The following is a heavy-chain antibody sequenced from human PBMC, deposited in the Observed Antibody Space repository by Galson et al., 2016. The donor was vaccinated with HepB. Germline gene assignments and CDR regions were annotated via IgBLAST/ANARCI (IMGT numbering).Heavy chain of an antibody. Sequence: SLRLSCAASGFSFSNYLMHWVRQAPGKGLMWVSRIEVDGSSTTYEDSVGGRFSISRDNGKNTLYLQMNNLRAEDTAIYYCVREGKAEAAFFEYWGQGTLVTVSS. CDR3: VREGKAEAAFFEY. CDR2: IEVDGSST. V-gene: IGHV3-74*03. J-gene: IGHJ4*02. CDR1: GFSFSNYL. D-gene: IGHD6-13*01.